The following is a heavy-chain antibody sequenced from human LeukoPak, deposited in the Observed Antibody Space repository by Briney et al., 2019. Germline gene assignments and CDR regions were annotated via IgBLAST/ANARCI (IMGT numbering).Heavy chain of an antibody. CDR3: AREPIQLWYPLDY. CDR2: IYHSGST. CDR1: GGSISSSNW. V-gene: IGHV4-4*02. Sequence: SGTLSLTCAVSGGSISSSNWWSWVRQPPGKGLEWIGEIYHSGSTNYNPSLKSRVTISVDKSKNQFSLKLSSVTAADTAVYYCAREPIQLWYPLDYWGQGTLVTVSS. J-gene: IGHJ4*02. D-gene: IGHD5-18*01.